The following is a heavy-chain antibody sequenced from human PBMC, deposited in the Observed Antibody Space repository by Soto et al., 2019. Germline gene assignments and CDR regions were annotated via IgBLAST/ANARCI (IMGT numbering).Heavy chain of an antibody. Sequence: PGGSLRLSCAVSGFTLSSHSFNWVRQAPGKGLEWVSYISSSGSAMYFADSVKGRFTISRDNAKNSLYLQMNSLRDEDTALYYCARGSPRYYDSSGYSLWYFDLWGRGTLVTVSS. D-gene: IGHD3-22*01. CDR2: ISSSGSAM. CDR3: ARGSPRYYDSSGYSLWYFDL. CDR1: GFTLSSHS. V-gene: IGHV3-48*02. J-gene: IGHJ2*01.